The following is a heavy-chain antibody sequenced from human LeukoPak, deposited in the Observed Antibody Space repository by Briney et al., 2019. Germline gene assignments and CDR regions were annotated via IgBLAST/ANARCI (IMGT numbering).Heavy chain of an antibody. D-gene: IGHD3-22*01. V-gene: IGHV1-18*01. CDR1: GYTFTSYG. Sequence: ASVKVSCKASGYTFTSYGISWVRQAPGQGLEWMGWISAYNGNTNYAQKLQGRVTITRNTSISTAYMELSSLRSEDTAVYYCARGDDYYHSRSNDYWGQGTLVTVSS. J-gene: IGHJ4*02. CDR2: ISAYNGNT. CDR3: ARGDDYYHSRSNDY.